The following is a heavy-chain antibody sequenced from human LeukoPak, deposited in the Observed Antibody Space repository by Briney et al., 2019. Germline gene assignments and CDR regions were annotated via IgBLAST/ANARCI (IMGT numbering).Heavy chain of an antibody. Sequence: ASVKVSCKVSGYTLTELSMHWVRQAPGKGLEWMGGFDPEDGETIYAQKFQGRVTMTRDTSISTAYMELSRLRSDDTAVYYCARGGASDIVVVPAARGGDFDYWGQGTLVTVSS. J-gene: IGHJ4*02. D-gene: IGHD2-2*01. CDR3: ARGGASDIVVVPAARGGDFDY. CDR1: GYTLTELS. V-gene: IGHV1-24*01. CDR2: FDPEDGET.